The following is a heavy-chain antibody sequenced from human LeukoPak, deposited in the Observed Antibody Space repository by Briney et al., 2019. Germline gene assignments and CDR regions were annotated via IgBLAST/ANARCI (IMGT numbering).Heavy chain of an antibody. CDR1: GYTFTGYY. CDR2: INPNSGGT. Sequence: GASVKVSCKASGYTFTGYYMHWVRQAPGQGLEWMGWINPNSGGTNYAQKFQGRVTMTRDTSISTAYMELSRLRSEDTAVYYCARDDGFGYCTNGVCLGFDYWGQGTLVTVSS. CDR3: ARDDGFGYCTNGVCLGFDY. D-gene: IGHD2-8*01. J-gene: IGHJ4*02. V-gene: IGHV1-2*02.